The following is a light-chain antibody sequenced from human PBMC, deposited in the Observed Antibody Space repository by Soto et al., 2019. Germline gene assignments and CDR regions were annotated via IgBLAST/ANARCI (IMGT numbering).Light chain of an antibody. Sequence: EIVLTQSPGTLSLSPGERATLYCRASQSVTSCLAWYQQKSGQSPRLLISDASSRATGIPDRFSGSGSETDFTLTIRRLEPEDFAVYFCQQYHSAPITFGQGTRLDIK. CDR3: QQYHSAPIT. V-gene: IGKV3-20*01. CDR1: QSVTSC. CDR2: DAS. J-gene: IGKJ5*01.